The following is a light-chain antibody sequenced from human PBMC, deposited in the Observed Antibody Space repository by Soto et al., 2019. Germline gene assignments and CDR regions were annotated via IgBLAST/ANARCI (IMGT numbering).Light chain of an antibody. Sequence: QSVLTQPASVSGSPGQSITISCTGTNSDVGYDYVSWYQQHPGKAPKLIIYEVSNRPSGVSNRFSGSKSGNTASLTISGLQAEDDADYYCSSYDSGLSGLYVFGTGTKVTVL. V-gene: IGLV2-14*01. CDR2: EVS. CDR3: SSYDSGLSGLYV. CDR1: NSDVGYDY. J-gene: IGLJ1*01.